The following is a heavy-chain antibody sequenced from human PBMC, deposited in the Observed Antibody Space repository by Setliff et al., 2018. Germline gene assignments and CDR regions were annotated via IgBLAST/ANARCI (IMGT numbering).Heavy chain of an antibody. CDR3: AKSSGSSSSTNLEY. CDR1: GFTFSWYT. V-gene: IGHV3-23*01. D-gene: IGHD6-6*01. J-gene: IGHJ4*02. CDR2: ITDDGVTT. Sequence: GGSLRLSCTTSGFTFSWYTMNWVRQAPGKGLEWVSSITDDGVTTHYAASVKGRFTIARDSSKSTLYLHMNSLRVEDTALYYCAKSSGSSSSTNLEYLGPGTLVTVSS.